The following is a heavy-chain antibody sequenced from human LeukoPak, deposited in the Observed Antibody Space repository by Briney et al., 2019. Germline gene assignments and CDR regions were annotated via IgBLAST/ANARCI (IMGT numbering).Heavy chain of an antibody. Sequence: GGSLRLSCAASGFTFSSYWMSWVRQAPGKGLEWVAVIWYDGSNKYYADSVKGRFTISRDNSKNTLYLQMNSLRAEDTAVYYCARDPGDYVPRDWGQGTLVTVSS. J-gene: IGHJ4*02. CDR1: GFTFSSYW. V-gene: IGHV3-33*08. CDR3: ARDPGDYVPRD. CDR2: IWYDGSNK. D-gene: IGHD4-17*01.